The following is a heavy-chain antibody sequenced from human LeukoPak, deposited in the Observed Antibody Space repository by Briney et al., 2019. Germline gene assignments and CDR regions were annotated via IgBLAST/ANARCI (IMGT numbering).Heavy chain of an antibody. J-gene: IGHJ4*02. D-gene: IGHD1-26*01. CDR2: INPNSGGT. V-gene: IGHV1-2*02. CDR3: ARGLLNPKRLGY. Sequence: ASVKVSCKASGYTFTGYYMHWVRQAPGRGLEWMGWINPNSGGTNYAQKFQGRVTMTRDTSISTAYMELSRLRSDDTAVYYWARGLLNPKRLGYWGQGTLVTVSS. CDR1: GYTFTGYY.